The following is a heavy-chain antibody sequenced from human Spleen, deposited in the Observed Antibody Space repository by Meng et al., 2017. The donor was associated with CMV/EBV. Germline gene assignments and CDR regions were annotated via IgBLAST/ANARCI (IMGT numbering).Heavy chain of an antibody. J-gene: IGHJ4*02. CDR3: AKSLED. CDR1: GFTFDNYE. CDR2: ISTGGSAI. Sequence: GESLKISCAASGFTFDNYEFNWVRQAPGKGLEWISYISTGGSAIYYADSVKGRFTISRDNAKNSLYLQMNSLRAEDTAVYFCAKSLEDWGQGTLVTVSS. D-gene: IGHD1-1*01. V-gene: IGHV3-48*03.